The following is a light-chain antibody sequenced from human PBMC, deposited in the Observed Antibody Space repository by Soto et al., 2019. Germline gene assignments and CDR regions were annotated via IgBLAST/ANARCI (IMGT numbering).Light chain of an antibody. CDR1: SSDFGDYNY. CDR3: SSYAASRTRV. J-gene: IGLJ1*01. V-gene: IGLV2-14*01. CDR2: GVS. Sequence: QSALTQPASVSGSPGQSITISCTGTSSDFGDYNYVSWYQHHPDKAPKLIIFGVSNRPSGVSNRFSASKSGNTASLTISGLQVDDEADYYSSSYAASRTRVFGTGTKVTVL.